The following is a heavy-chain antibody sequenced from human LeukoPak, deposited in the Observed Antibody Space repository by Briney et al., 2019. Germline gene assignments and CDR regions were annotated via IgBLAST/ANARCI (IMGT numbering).Heavy chain of an antibody. Sequence: PGGSLRLSCAASGFTFSGYGMHWVRQAPGKGLEWVAFIRYDGSNKYYADSVKGRFTISRDNSKNTLYLQMNSLRAEDTTVYYCANLGTSGSPEPFDYWGQGTLVTVSS. CDR1: GFTFSGYG. V-gene: IGHV3-30*02. CDR2: IRYDGSNK. J-gene: IGHJ4*02. CDR3: ANLGTSGSPEPFDY. D-gene: IGHD1-26*01.